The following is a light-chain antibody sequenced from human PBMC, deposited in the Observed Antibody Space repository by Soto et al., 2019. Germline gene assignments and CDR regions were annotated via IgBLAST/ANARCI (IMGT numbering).Light chain of an antibody. V-gene: IGLV2-11*01. CDR2: DVT. Sequence: QSALTQPRSVSGSPGQPVTISCTGTSSDVGGYKYVTWYQQHPGKAPKLMIYDVTKRPSGVPDRFSGSKSGNTASLTISGLQAEDEADYYCCSYAGIYTWVFGGGTKLTVL. J-gene: IGLJ3*02. CDR3: CSYAGIYTWV. CDR1: SSDVGGYKY.